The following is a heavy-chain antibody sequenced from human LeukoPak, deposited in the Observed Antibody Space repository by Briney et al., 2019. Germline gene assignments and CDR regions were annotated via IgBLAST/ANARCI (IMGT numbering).Heavy chain of an antibody. D-gene: IGHD3-10*01. CDR3: ARVGDNAFDI. CDR1: GFTFSSYW. V-gene: IGHV3-13*04. Sequence: PGGSLRLTCAASGFTFSSYWMHWVRQATGKGLEWVSGIGSAGDTYYPGSVKGRFTISRENAKNSLYLQMNSLRAGDTALYYCARVGDNAFDIWGQGTMVTVSS. CDR2: IGSAGDT. J-gene: IGHJ3*02.